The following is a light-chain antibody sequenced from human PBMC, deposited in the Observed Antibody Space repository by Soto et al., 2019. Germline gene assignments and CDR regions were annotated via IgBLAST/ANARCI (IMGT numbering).Light chain of an antibody. J-gene: IGLJ3*02. CDR3: QSYASSLSAWV. V-gene: IGLV1-40*01. CDR1: SSNIGAGYD. CDR2: GNS. Sequence: QSVLTQPPSVSGAPGQRVTISCTGSSSNIGAGYDVHWYQQLPGTAPKLLICGNSNRPSGVPDRFSGSKSGTSASLAITGLQAEDEADYYCQSYASSLSAWVFGGGTKVTVL.